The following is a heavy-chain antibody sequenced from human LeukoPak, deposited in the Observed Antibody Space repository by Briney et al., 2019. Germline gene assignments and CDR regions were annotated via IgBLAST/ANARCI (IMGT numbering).Heavy chain of an antibody. CDR2: IKSKTDPGTT. V-gene: IGHV3-15*01. CDR1: GFSFSDAW. CDR3: TRHSNSSGYYYDWFDP. D-gene: IGHD3-22*01. Sequence: GGSLRLSCAASGFSFSDAWMSWVRQAPGKGLEWVGRIKSKTDPGTTDYAAPLKGRFTISRDDSKNTLHLQMNSLKTEDTAVYYCTRHSNSSGYYYDWFDPWGQGTLVTVSS. J-gene: IGHJ5*02.